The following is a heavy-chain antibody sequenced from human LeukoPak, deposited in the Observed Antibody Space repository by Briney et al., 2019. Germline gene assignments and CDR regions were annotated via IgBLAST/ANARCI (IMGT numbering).Heavy chain of an antibody. J-gene: IGHJ4*02. CDR1: GFTFSRSG. CDR2: IGYDGSKI. CDR3: AKSFYGSGSPIPPLFDY. Sequence: GGSLRLSCAASGFTFSRSGMHWVRQAPGKGLEWVTFIGYDGSKIYYADSVKGRFTISRDNSKNTVYVQMNSLRAEDMAVYYCAKSFYGSGSPIPPLFDYWGQGTLVTVSS. V-gene: IGHV3-30*02. D-gene: IGHD3-10*01.